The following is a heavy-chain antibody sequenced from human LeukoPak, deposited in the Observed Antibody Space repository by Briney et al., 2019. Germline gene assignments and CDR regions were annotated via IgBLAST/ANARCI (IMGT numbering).Heavy chain of an antibody. Sequence: GGSLRLSCAASGFTFSSYWMHWVRQAPGKGLVWVSRINSDGSSTSYADSVKGRFTISRDNAKNTLYLQMNSLRAEDTAVYYCASSYDILTGYSPGFGYWGQGTLVTVSS. CDR1: GFTFSSYW. CDR3: ASSYDILTGYSPGFGY. D-gene: IGHD3-9*01. J-gene: IGHJ4*02. V-gene: IGHV3-74*01. CDR2: INSDGSST.